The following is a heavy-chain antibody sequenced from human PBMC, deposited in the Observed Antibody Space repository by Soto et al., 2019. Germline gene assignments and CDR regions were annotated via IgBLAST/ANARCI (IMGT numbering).Heavy chain of an antibody. Sequence: QARLVESGGGVVQPGRSLRLSCEASGLTFSAYGMHWVRQAPGKGLEWVATISYDGSKKSFGDSVKGRFTISRDNSKSTLYLEMNSLRTEDTAVYYCAKASHCNKGRCSLGLIGDRAFDIWGQGTMVTVSS. J-gene: IGHJ3*02. V-gene: IGHV3-30*18. CDR2: ISYDGSKK. CDR3: AKASHCNKGRCSLGLIGDRAFDI. CDR1: GLTFSAYG. D-gene: IGHD2-8*01.